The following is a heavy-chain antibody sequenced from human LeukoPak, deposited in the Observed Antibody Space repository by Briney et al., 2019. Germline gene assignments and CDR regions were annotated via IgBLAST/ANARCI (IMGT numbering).Heavy chain of an antibody. J-gene: IGHJ5*02. CDR2: IYYSGIT. V-gene: IGHV4-39*07. D-gene: IGHD2-2*01. Sequence: SETLSLTCTVPGGSISSSNYYWGWIRQPPGKGLEWIGCIYYSGITYYNPSLKSRATLSVDTSKNQFSLKLSSVTAADTAVYYCANYAPYCSSTNCYPAWGQGTLVTVSS. CDR3: ANYAPYCSSTNCYPA. CDR1: GGSISSSNYY.